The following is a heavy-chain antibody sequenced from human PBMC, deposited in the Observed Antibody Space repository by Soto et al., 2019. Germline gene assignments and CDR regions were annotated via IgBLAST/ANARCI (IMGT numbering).Heavy chain of an antibody. V-gene: IGHV3-23*01. CDR1: GFTFINYA. CDR3: AKDRGSLYSSPSSLDY. Sequence: GGSLRLSCAASGFTFINYAMTWVRQAPGKGLEWVSGISASGGSTYYADSVKGRFTISRDNSKNTLYLQMNSLRAVDTALYYCAKDRGSLYSSPSSLDYWGQGTLLTVST. CDR2: ISASGGST. D-gene: IGHD6-6*01. J-gene: IGHJ4*02.